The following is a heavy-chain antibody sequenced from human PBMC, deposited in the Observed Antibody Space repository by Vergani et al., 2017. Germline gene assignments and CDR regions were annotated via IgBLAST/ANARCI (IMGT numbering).Heavy chain of an antibody. CDR1: GYTFTSYY. Sequence: QVQLVQSGAEVKKPGASVKVSCKASGYTFTSYYMHWARQAPGQGLEWMGIINPSGGSTSYAQKFQGRVTMTRDTSTSTVYMELSSLRSEDTAVYYCARAPRFLEWLYIYFYYWSQRTLLTVSS. V-gene: IGHV1-46*03. CDR3: ARAPRFLEWLYIYFYY. CDR2: INPSGGST. J-gene: IGHJ4*02. D-gene: IGHD3-3*01.